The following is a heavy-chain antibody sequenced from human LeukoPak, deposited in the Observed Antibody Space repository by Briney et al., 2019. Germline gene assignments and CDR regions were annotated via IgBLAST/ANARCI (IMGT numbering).Heavy chain of an antibody. CDR1: GFTFSSYA. J-gene: IGHJ4*02. CDR3: AKDLPSITIFGLGSFDY. V-gene: IGHV3-23*01. D-gene: IGHD3-3*01. Sequence: GGSVRLSCAASGFTFSSYAMSWVRQAPGKGLEWVSAISGSGGSTYYADSVKGRFTISRDNSKNTLYLQMNSLRAEDTAVYYCAKDLPSITIFGLGSFDYWGQGTLVTVSS. CDR2: ISGSGGST.